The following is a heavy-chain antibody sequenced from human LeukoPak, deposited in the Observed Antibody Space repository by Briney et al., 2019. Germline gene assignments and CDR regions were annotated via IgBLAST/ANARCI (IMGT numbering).Heavy chain of an antibody. Sequence: GRSLRLSCAASGFTLSRYAMHWVRDAPGRGLEWGAVISYDGSNKYYADSVRGRFTISRDNSKNTLYLQMNSLRAEDTAVYYCARGGVTMIVVVTDMDVWGKGTTVTVSS. CDR2: ISYDGSNK. V-gene: IGHV3-30*04. D-gene: IGHD3-22*01. CDR1: GFTLSRYA. J-gene: IGHJ6*03. CDR3: ARGGVTMIVVVTDMDV.